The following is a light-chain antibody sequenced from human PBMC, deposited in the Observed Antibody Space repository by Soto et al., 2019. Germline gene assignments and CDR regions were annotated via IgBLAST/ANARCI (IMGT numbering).Light chain of an antibody. Sequence: DIQLTQSPSFLSASVGDRVTITCRASQGISSYLAWYLQKPGKAPKLLIYAASTLQSGVPSRFSGSGSGTEFTLTISSLQPEDFATYYCQQLNSYTLTFGGGTKVDIX. J-gene: IGKJ4*01. CDR3: QQLNSYTLT. V-gene: IGKV1-9*01. CDR2: AAS. CDR1: QGISSY.